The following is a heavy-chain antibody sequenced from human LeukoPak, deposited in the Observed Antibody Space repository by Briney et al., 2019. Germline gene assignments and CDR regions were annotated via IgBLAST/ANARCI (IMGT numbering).Heavy chain of an antibody. CDR3: ARVGGTNYYYYGMDV. D-gene: IGHD1-26*01. J-gene: IGHJ6*02. CDR2: IYYSGST. Sequence: SETLSLTCTVSGGSISNYYWSWIRQPPGKGLEWIGYIYYSGSTNYNPSLKSRVTISVDTSKNQFSLKLSSVTAADTAVYYCARVGGTNYYYYGMDVWGQGTTVTVS. CDR1: GGSISNYY. V-gene: IGHV4-59*01.